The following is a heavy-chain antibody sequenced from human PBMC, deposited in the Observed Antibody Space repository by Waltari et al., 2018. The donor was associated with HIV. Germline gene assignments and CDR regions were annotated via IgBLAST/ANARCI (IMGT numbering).Heavy chain of an antibody. D-gene: IGHD1-26*01. V-gene: IGHV3-21*02. CDR1: GFTLSTYT. J-gene: IGHJ4*02. CDR3: VADLGGSHDS. Sequence: EVQLVESGGGLVKPGGSLRLSCAPPGFTLSTYTMYWVRQAPGKGLEWVSSISSTSTYIYYTDSVKGRFTISRDNAQNSLSLQMNSLSAEDTAVYYCVADLGGSHDSWGQGSQVTVSS. CDR2: ISSTSTYI.